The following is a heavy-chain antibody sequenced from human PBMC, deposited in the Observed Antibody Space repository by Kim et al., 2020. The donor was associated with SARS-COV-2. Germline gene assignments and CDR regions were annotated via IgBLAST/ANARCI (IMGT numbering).Heavy chain of an antibody. CDR1: GFTVSSNY. CDR3: ARGPSPVTYYYDSSGEAFDI. D-gene: IGHD3-22*01. J-gene: IGHJ3*02. CDR2: IYSGGST. Sequence: GGSLRLSCAASGFTVSSNYMSWVRQAPGKGLEWVSVIYSGGSTYYADSAKGRFTIPWDNSKNTQYLQMNSLRSEDTAVYYWARGPSPVTYYYDSSGEAFDIRGQGKMVTVSS. V-gene: IGHV3-66*01.